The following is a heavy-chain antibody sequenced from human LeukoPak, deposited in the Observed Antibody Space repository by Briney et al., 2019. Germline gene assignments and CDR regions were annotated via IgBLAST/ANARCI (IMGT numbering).Heavy chain of an antibody. V-gene: IGHV1-2*02. CDR3: ARDRNSGVIGVNWFDP. CDR1: GYTFTGYY. CDR2: INPNSGGT. Sequence: ASVKASCKASGYTFTGYYMHWVRQAPGQGLEWMGWINPNSGGTNYAQKFQGRVTMTRDTSISTAYMELSRLRSDDTAVYYCARDRNSGVIGVNWFDPWGQGTLVTVSS. J-gene: IGHJ5*02. D-gene: IGHD3-10*01.